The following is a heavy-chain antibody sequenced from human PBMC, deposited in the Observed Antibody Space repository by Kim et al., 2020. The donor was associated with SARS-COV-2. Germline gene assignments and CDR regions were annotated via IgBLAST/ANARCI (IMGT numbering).Heavy chain of an antibody. Sequence: SLESRVTVSVDTCKNQFSLKLSSVTAADTAVYYCARLRWLRRYYYYGMDVWGQGTTVTVSS. J-gene: IGHJ6*02. D-gene: IGHD5-12*01. V-gene: IGHV4-39*01. CDR3: ARLRWLRRYYYYGMDV.